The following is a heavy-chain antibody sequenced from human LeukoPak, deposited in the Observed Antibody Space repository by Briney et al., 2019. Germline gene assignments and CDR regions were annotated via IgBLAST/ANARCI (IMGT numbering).Heavy chain of an antibody. CDR1: GGSISSYY. V-gene: IGHV4-59*01. CDR3: ARDLGGDGMDV. D-gene: IGHD3-16*01. J-gene: IGHJ6*02. CDR2: IYYSGST. Sequence: SETLSLTCTVSGGSISSYYWSWIRQPPGKGLEWIGYIYYSGSTNYNPSLKSRVTISVDTSKNQFSLKLSSETAADTAVYYCARDLGGDGMDVWGQGTTVTVSS.